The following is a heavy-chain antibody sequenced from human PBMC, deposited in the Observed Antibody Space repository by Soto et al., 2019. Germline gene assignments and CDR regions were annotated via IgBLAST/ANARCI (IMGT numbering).Heavy chain of an antibody. V-gene: IGHV2-5*01. CDR2: IYWNDDK. CDR3: AHSIVATITSSDNWFDP. Sequence: SGPTLVNPTQTLTLTCTLSGFSLSTSGVGEGWIRKPPGKALEWLALIYWNDDKRYSPSLKSRLTITKDTSKNQVVLTMTNMDPVDTATYYCAHSIVATITSSDNWFDPRGQGTLVTVSS. J-gene: IGHJ5*02. CDR1: GFSLSTSGVG. D-gene: IGHD5-12*01.